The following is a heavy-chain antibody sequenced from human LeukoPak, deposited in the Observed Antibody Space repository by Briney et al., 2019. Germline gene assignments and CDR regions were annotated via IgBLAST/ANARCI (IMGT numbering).Heavy chain of an antibody. Sequence: ASVKVSCKASGYTFTSYGISWVRQAPGQGLEWMGWISAYNGNTNYAQKLQGRVTMTTDTSTSTAYMELSRLRSDDTAVYYCARGLPGIAVADPKYNWFDPWGQGTLVTVSS. CDR2: ISAYNGNT. D-gene: IGHD6-19*01. J-gene: IGHJ5*02. CDR3: ARGLPGIAVADPKYNWFDP. V-gene: IGHV1-18*01. CDR1: GYTFTSYG.